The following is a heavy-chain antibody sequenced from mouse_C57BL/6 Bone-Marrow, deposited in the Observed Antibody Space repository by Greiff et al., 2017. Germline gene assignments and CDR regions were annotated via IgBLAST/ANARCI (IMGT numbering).Heavy chain of an antibody. CDR2: IYPRSGNT. Sequence: VQLKESGAELARPGASVKLSCKASGYTFTSYGISWVKQRTGQGLEWIGEIYPRSGNTYYNEKFKGKATLTADKSSSTAYMALRSLTSEDSAVYVCARSNYGSIPDYWGQGTTLTVSS. CDR3: ARSNYGSIPDY. J-gene: IGHJ2*01. V-gene: IGHV1-81*01. D-gene: IGHD1-1*01. CDR1: GYTFTSYG.